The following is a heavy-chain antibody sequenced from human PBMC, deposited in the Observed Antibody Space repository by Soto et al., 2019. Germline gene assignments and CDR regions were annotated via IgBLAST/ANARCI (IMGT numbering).Heavy chain of an antibody. CDR2: IYYSGST. CDR1: GGSISSYY. V-gene: IGHV4-59*01. CDR3: AREYCSSTSCSYYYMDV. J-gene: IGHJ6*03. D-gene: IGHD2-2*01. Sequence: QVQLQESGPGLVKPSETLSLTCTVSGGSISSYYWSWIWQPPGKGLEWIGYIYYSGSTNYNPSLKSRVTISVDTSKNQFSLKLSSVTAADTAVYYCAREYCSSTSCSYYYMDVWGKGTTVTVSS.